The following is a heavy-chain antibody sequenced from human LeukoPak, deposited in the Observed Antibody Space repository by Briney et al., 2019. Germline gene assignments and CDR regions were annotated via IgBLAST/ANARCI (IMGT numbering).Heavy chain of an antibody. CDR2: VWNDGTDE. J-gene: IGHJ3*02. Sequence: GGSLRLSCAASGFTFSKYAMHWVRQTPGKGLEWVAAVWNDGTDEDYADSVKGRFTISSDNSKTTLYLQMNSLRAEDSAVYYCTFEIGRSQGAFDIWGQGTMITVSS. D-gene: IGHD1-26*01. CDR3: TFEIGRSQGAFDI. CDR1: GFTFSKYA. V-gene: IGHV3-33*01.